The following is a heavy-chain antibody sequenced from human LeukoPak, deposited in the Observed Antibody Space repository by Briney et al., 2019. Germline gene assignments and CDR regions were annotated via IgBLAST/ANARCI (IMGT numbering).Heavy chain of an antibody. D-gene: IGHD6-19*01. V-gene: IGHV3-49*03. J-gene: IGHJ4*02. CDR3: TRVSGWLSVY. CDR2: ISGATT. Sequence: PGGSLRLSCTASGLTFGDYLMRSFRQAPGKGLGWIGFISGATTEYAASVKGRFTISRDDSASIAYLQMNSLTTEHTAVYYCTRVSGWLSVYSGQGTLVTVSS. CDR1: GLTFGDYL.